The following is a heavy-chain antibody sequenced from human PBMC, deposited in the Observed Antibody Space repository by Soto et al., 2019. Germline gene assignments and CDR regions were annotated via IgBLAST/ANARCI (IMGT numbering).Heavy chain of an antibody. D-gene: IGHD2-15*01. V-gene: IGHV1-18*01. Sequence: QVQLVQSGAEVKKPEASVKVSCKASGYTFTSYGISWVRQAPGQGLEWMGWISAYDGNTNYAQKLQGGVTMTTDTSTSTAYMARRSLRSDDTAVYYCARDKEHCSGGSCYSPEYFDYWGQGTRVTVSS. CDR1: GYTFTSYG. CDR3: ARDKEHCSGGSCYSPEYFDY. J-gene: IGHJ4*02. CDR2: ISAYDGNT.